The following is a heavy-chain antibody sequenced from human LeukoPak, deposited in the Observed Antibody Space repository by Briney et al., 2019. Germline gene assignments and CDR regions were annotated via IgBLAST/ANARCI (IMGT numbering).Heavy chain of an antibody. CDR3: AKSLMGIAVAGRVYYFDY. CDR1: GFTFSSYA. D-gene: IGHD6-19*01. Sequence: GGSLRLSCAASGFTFSSYAMSWVRQAPGKGLEWVSAISGSGGSTYYADSVKGRFTISRDNSKNTLYLQMNSLRAEDTAVYYCAKSLMGIAVAGRVYYFDYWGQGTLVTVSS. J-gene: IGHJ4*02. V-gene: IGHV3-23*01. CDR2: ISGSGGST.